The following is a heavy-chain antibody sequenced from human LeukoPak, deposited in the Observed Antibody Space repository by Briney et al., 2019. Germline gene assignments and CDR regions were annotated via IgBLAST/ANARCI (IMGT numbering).Heavy chain of an antibody. D-gene: IGHD4-17*01. CDR2: IIPIFGTA. CDR1: GGTFSSYA. Sequence: SVKVSCKASGGTFSSYAIGWVRQAPGQGLEWMGGIIPIFGTANYAQKFQGRVTITTDESTSTAYMELSSLRSEDTAVYYCARDRTGTTVTNYFGYWGQGTLVTVSS. CDR3: ARDRTGTTVTNYFGY. J-gene: IGHJ4*02. V-gene: IGHV1-69*05.